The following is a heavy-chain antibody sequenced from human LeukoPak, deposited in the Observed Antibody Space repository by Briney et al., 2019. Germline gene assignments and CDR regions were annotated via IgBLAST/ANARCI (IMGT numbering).Heavy chain of an antibody. V-gene: IGHV3-7*01. J-gene: IGHJ4*02. CDR3: ARDIGWFGELSIDY. CDR1: GFPFSIYW. Sequence: GGPLRLSCAASGFPFSIYWMICVPQAPGKGLEWVANIKQYGSEIQYVHSEKGRYTISRDHDKNSLYLEMNSLRAEDTAVYYCARDIGWFGELSIDYWGQGTLVSVSS. CDR2: IKQYGSEI. D-gene: IGHD3-10*01.